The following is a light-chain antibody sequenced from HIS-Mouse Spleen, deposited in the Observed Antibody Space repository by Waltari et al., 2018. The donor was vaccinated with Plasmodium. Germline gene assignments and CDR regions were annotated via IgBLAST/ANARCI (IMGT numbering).Light chain of an antibody. J-gene: IGKJ3*01. Sequence: DIQMTQSPSSLSASVGDRVTITCRASQSIRSYLNWYQQKPWKAPKLLIYAASSLQRGVPSRFSGSGSGTDFTLTISSLQPEDFATYYCQQSYSTPLFTFGPGTKVDIK. CDR3: QQSYSTPLFT. CDR2: AAS. CDR1: QSIRSY. V-gene: IGKV1-39*01.